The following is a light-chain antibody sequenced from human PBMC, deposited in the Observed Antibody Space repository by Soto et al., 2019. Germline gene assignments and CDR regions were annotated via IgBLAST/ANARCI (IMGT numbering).Light chain of an antibody. V-gene: IGKV1-5*03. CDR1: QSISSW. Sequence: DIQVTQSPSTPSASVGDRVTITCRASQSISSWLAWYQQKPGKAPKLLIYKASSLESGVPSRFSGSGSGTEFTLTITSLQPEYFATYYCQQYNSYWTFGQGTKVDIK. CDR3: QQYNSYWT. CDR2: KAS. J-gene: IGKJ1*01.